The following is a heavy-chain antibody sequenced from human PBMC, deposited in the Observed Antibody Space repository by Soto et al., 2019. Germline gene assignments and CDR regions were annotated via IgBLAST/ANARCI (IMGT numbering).Heavy chain of an antibody. CDR2: IKGKTDGGTT. V-gene: IGHV3-15*07. D-gene: IGHD2-2*01. CDR1: GFTFSNAW. CDR3: TSRVVVVPAALVVDP. Sequence: EVQLVESGGGLVKPGGSLRLSCAASGFTFSNAWMNWVRQAPGKGLEWVGRIKGKTDGGTTDYVEPVKGRFTISRDDSKNTRNLQMNSLKTEDTAVYYCTSRVVVVPAALVVDPWGQGTLVTVSS. J-gene: IGHJ5*02.